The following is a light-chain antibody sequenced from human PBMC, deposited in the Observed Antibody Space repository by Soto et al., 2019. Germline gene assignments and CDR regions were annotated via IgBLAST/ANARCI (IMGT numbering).Light chain of an antibody. CDR3: ISYTSSRIC. V-gene: IGLV2-14*01. J-gene: IGLJ1*01. Sequence: QSVLAQPASVSGSPGQSITISCTGTSSDVGGCNYVSWYQQHPGKAPKLMIYEVSNRPSGVSNRFSGSKSRNTASLPISGIQAEDEADYYFISYTSSRICFGNVIKVT. CDR2: EVS. CDR1: SSDVGGCNY.